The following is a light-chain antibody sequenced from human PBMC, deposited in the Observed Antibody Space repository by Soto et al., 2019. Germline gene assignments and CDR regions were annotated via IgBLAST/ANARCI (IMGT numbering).Light chain of an antibody. Sequence: IVLMQSPGTLSLSPGERATLSCRASRSLSSNYLAWYQQKPGRAPRLLIYTASTRATDIPDRFSGSGSGTDFTLTISRMEPEDFAVYCCQQYGSSPRTFGQGTKVDIK. CDR1: RSLSSNY. V-gene: IGKV3-20*01. J-gene: IGKJ1*01. CDR3: QQYGSSPRT. CDR2: TAS.